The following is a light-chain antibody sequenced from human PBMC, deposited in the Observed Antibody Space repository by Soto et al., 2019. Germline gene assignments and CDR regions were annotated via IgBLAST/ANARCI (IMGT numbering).Light chain of an antibody. CDR3: HHYGTSRHT. J-gene: IGKJ2*01. CDR1: QSVNI. CDR2: GAS. Sequence: VLTQSPGTLSLSPGERVTLSCRASQSVNILAWYQQRPGQAPRLLIYGASSRATGIPDRFSGSGSGTDFTLTISRLEPEDFAVYYCHHYGTSRHTFGQGTKLEIK. V-gene: IGKV3-20*01.